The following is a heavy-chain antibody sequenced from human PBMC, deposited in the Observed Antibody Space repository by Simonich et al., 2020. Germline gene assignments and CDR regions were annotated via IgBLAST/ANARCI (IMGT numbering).Heavy chain of an antibody. CDR3: ARASRGTWWDYYLDY. J-gene: IGHJ4*02. Sequence: QVQLVQSGAEVTKPGASVKVSCTASGYTFPSSGISWVRQAPGQGLEWRGEIHAYNGTTNEAQKLQGRVTMTTDTSTSTAYMELRSLRSDDTAVYYCARASRGTWWDYYLDYWGQGTLVTVSS. CDR2: IHAYNGTT. CDR1: GYTFPSSG. V-gene: IGHV1-18*01. D-gene: IGHD1-26*01.